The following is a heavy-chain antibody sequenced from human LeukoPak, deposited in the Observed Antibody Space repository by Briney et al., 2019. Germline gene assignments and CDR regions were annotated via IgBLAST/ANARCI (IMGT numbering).Heavy chain of an antibody. CDR1: GFTFSDHY. D-gene: IGHD2-2*01. V-gene: IGHV3-11*04. J-gene: IGHJ4*02. CDR3: ARSRIPAYSFYDH. CDR2: ISDTGFII. Sequence: GGSLRLSCAASGFTFSDHYMSWIRQAPGKWLEWVSYISDTGFIIYYEASVKGRFTISSDKATDSLYLQMNSLRAEDTAVYYCARSRIPAYSFYDHWGQGSLVTVSS.